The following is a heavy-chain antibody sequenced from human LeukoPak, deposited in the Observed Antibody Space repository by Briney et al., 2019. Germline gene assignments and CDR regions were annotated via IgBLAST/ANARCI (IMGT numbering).Heavy chain of an antibody. Sequence: GGSLRLSCAASGFTFSTYWMHWVRQAPGKGLVWVSGLNSDGSITGYVDSVKGRFTISRDNAKNTLYLQMNSVRAEDTAVYYCARSSFPYYFDYWGQGTLVTVSS. CDR3: ARSSFPYYFDY. V-gene: IGHV3-74*01. CDR1: GFTFSTYW. D-gene: IGHD3-16*01. CDR2: LNSDGSIT. J-gene: IGHJ4*02.